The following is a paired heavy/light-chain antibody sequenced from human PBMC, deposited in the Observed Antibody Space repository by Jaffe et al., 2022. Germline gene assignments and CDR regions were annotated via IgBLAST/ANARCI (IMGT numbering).Light chain of an antibody. V-gene: IGKV1-39*01. CDR1: QSISSY. CDR2: AAS. CDR3: QQSYSTPHFT. J-gene: IGKJ3*01. Sequence: DIQMTQSPSSLSASVGDRVTITCRASQSISSYLNWYQQKPGKAPKLLIYAASSLQSGVPSRFSGSGSGTDFTLTISSLQPEDFATYYCQQSYSTPHFTFGPGTKVDIK.
Heavy chain of an antibody. Sequence: QVQLQESGPGLVKPSETLSLTCAVSGYSISSGYYWGWIRQPPGKGLEWIGSIYHSGSTYYNPSLKSRVTISVDTSKNQFSLKLSSVTAADTAVYYCARHGGCSGGSCYRGDAFDIWGQGTMVTVSS. CDR1: GYSISSGYY. CDR3: ARHGGCSGGSCYRGDAFDI. CDR2: IYHSGST. J-gene: IGHJ3*02. D-gene: IGHD2-15*01. V-gene: IGHV4-38-2*01.